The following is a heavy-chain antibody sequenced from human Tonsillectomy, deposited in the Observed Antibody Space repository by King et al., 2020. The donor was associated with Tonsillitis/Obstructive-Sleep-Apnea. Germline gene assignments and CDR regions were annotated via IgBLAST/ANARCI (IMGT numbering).Heavy chain of an antibody. CDR1: GYSFTSFW. D-gene: IGHD2-2*01. CDR3: ARHGCSSTSCPSSWFDP. Sequence: QLVQSGAEVKKPGESLRISCKGSGYSFTSFWISWVRQMPGKGLEWMGRIDPSDSYTNYSPSSQGHVTISADKSITTAYLQWSSLKASDTAMYYCARHGCSSTSCPSSWFDPWRQGTLVTVSA. J-gene: IGHJ5*02. CDR2: IDPSDSYT. V-gene: IGHV5-10-1*01.